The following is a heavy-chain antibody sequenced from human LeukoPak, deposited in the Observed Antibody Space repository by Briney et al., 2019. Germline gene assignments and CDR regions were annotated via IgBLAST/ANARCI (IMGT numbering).Heavy chain of an antibody. V-gene: IGHV3-7*01. D-gene: IGHD3-3*01. Sequence: GGSLRLSCAASGFTFSSYWMSWVRQAPGKGLEWVANIKQDGREKYYVDSVKGRFTISRANAKNSLYLQMNSLRAEDTAVYYCARDSYDFWSGYPQYFDYWGQGTLVTVSS. J-gene: IGHJ4*02. CDR3: ARDSYDFWSGYPQYFDY. CDR2: IKQDGREK. CDR1: GFTFSSYW.